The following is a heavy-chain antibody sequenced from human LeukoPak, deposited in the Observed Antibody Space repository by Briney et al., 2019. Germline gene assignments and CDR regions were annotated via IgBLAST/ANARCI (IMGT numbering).Heavy chain of an antibody. Sequence: SVTVSFKASGGTFSSYAISWVRQAPGQGLEWMGGIIPIFGTANYAQKFQGRVTITADESTSTAYMELSSLRSEDTAVYYCASYDSSGYYFYYYYGMDVWGQGTTVTVSS. D-gene: IGHD3-22*01. J-gene: IGHJ6*02. CDR3: ASYDSSGYYFYYYYGMDV. V-gene: IGHV1-69*13. CDR1: GGTFSSYA. CDR2: IIPIFGTA.